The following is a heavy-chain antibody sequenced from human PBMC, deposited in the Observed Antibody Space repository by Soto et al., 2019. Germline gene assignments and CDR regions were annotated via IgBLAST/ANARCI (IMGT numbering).Heavy chain of an antibody. D-gene: IGHD6-6*01. CDR3: ARDHRSIAARPDWFDP. J-gene: IGHJ5*02. V-gene: IGHV1-69*13. CDR1: GGTFSSYA. Sequence: ASLKVSCKASGGTFSSYAISWVRQAPGQGLEWMGGIIPIFGTANYAQKFQGRVTITADESTSTAYMELSSLRSEDTAVYYCARDHRSIAARPDWFDPWGQGTLVTVSS. CDR2: IIPIFGTA.